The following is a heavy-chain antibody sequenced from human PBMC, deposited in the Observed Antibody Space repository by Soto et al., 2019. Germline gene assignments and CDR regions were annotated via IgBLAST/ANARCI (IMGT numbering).Heavy chain of an antibody. CDR3: ARSHVDTAMVTDYDYYGMDV. J-gene: IGHJ6*02. CDR2: IYYSGST. Sequence: PSETRSLTSPVSACSISISRCYWGWIRQPPGKWLEWIGRIYYSGSTYYNPSLKSRVTISVDTSKNQFSLKLSSVTAADTAVYYCARSHVDTAMVTDYDYYGMDVWGQGTTVTVSS. D-gene: IGHD5-18*01. V-gene: IGHV4-39*01. CDR1: ACSISISRCY.